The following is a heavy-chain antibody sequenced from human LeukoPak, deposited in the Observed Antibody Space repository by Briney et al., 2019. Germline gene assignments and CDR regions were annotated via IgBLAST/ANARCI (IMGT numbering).Heavy chain of an antibody. CDR2: IYYSGST. CDR1: GGSISSGDYH. Sequence: SETLSLTCTVSGGSISSGDYHWSWIRQPPGKGLEWIGYIYYSGSTYYNPSLKSRVTISVDTSKNQFSLKLSSVTAADTAVYYCASLPRVVVPAAIDYYYYGMDVWGQGTTVTVSS. J-gene: IGHJ6*02. CDR3: ASLPRVVVPAAIDYYYYGMDV. D-gene: IGHD2-2*01. V-gene: IGHV4-30-4*01.